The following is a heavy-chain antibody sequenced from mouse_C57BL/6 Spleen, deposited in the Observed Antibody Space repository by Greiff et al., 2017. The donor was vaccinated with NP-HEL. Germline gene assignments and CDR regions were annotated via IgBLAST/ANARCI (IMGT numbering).Heavy chain of an antibody. J-gene: IGHJ1*03. CDR3: ARDHNYYGSSYWYFDV. D-gene: IGHD1-1*01. CDR2: IDPSDSYT. Sequence: QVQLQQSGAELVMPGASVKLSCKASGYTFTSYWMHWVKQRPGQGLEWIGEIDPSDSYTNYNQKFKGKSTLTVDKSSSTAYMQLSSLTSEDSAVYYCARDHNYYGSSYWYFDVWGTGTTVTVSS. CDR1: GYTFTSYW. V-gene: IGHV1-69*01.